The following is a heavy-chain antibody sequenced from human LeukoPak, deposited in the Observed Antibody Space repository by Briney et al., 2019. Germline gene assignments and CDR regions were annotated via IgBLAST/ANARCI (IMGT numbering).Heavy chain of an antibody. J-gene: IGHJ4*02. CDR1: GFTFSSYG. D-gene: IGHD4-11*01. CDR3: AKYSNYVGFDY. CDR2: ISYDGSNK. V-gene: IGHV3-30*18. Sequence: PGGSLRLSCAASGFTFSSYGMHWVRQAPGKGLERVAVISYDGSNKYYADSVKGRFAISRDNSKNTLYLQMNSLRAEDTAVYYCAKYSNYVGFDYWGQGTLVTVSS.